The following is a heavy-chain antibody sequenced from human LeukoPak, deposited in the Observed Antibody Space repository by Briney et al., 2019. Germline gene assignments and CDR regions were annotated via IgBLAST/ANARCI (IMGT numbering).Heavy chain of an antibody. CDR3: ASHTRGGYGDYVGFPGLHFDY. D-gene: IGHD4-17*01. J-gene: IGHJ4*02. V-gene: IGHV4-38-2*02. CDR1: GYSISSGYY. CDR2: IYHSGST. Sequence: MASETLSLTCTVSGYSISSGYYWGWIRQPPGKGLEWIGSIYHSGSTYYNPSLKSRVTISVDTSKNQFSLKLSSVTAADTAVYYCASHTRGGYGDYVGFPGLHFDYWGQGTLVTVSS.